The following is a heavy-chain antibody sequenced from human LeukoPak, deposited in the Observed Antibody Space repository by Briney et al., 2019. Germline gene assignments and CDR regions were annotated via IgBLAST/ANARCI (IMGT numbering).Heavy chain of an antibody. D-gene: IGHD2-21*02. J-gene: IGHJ6*03. CDR3: ARDVAGRQAYCGGDCYSSYYYYYYMDV. V-gene: IGHV3-7*01. CDR2: IKQDGSEK. CDR1: GFTFSSYW. Sequence: GGSLRLSCAASGFTFSSYWMSWVRQAPGKGLEWVANIKQDGSEKYYVDSVKGRFTISRDNAKNSLYLQMNSLRAEDTAVYYCARDVAGRQAYCGGDCYSSYYYYYYMDVWGKGTTVTISS.